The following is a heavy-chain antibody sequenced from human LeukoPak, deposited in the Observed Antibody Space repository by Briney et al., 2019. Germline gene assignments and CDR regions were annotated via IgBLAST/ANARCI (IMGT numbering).Heavy chain of an antibody. CDR3: AKQNWSIVGATGVAY. Sequence: GGSLRLSCAASGFTFSSYAMSWVRQAPGKGLEWVSAISGSGGSTYYADSVKGRFTISRDNSKNTLYLQMSSLRAEDTAVYYCAKQNWSIVGATGVAYWGQGTLVTVSS. V-gene: IGHV3-23*01. D-gene: IGHD1-26*01. CDR1: GFTFSSYA. CDR2: ISGSGGST. J-gene: IGHJ4*02.